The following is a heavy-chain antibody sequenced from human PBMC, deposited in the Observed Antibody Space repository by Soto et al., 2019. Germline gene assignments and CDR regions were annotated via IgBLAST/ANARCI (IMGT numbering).Heavy chain of an antibody. V-gene: IGHV4-34*01. CDR1: GGSFSGYD. CDR2: IDHSGST. J-gene: IGHJ4*02. CDR3: ARGAPGY. Sequence: QVQLQQWGAGLLKPSETLSLTCAVYGGSFSGYDWSWIRQSPGKGLEWIGEIDHSGSTNYNPSLKSRVPMSVDTSKHQFSLRLNSVTAADTAVYYCARGAPGYWGQGALVTVSS.